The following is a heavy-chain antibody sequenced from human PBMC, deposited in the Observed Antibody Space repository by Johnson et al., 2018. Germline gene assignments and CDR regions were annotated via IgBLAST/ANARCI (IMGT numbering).Heavy chain of an antibody. Sequence: VQLVQSGGDLVQPGGSLGLSCVVSGFTFSSYWMTWVRQAPGKGLEWVASIKKDGSEKYHVDSVKGRFAISRDNARNSVYPQMNSLRAEGTAVYYCARDRDTGDGFDVWGQGTTVTVSS. D-gene: IGHD7-27*01. CDR3: ARDRDTGDGFDV. J-gene: IGHJ6*02. CDR2: IKKDGSEK. CDR1: GFTFSSYW. V-gene: IGHV3-7*01.